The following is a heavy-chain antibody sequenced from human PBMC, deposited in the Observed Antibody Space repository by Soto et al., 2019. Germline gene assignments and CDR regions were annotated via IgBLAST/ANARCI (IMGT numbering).Heavy chain of an antibody. D-gene: IGHD2-2*01. J-gene: IGHJ5*02. Sequence: WGSLRLSCAASGFTFSNYAMSWFRQCPGKGLEWVSAISGSGGSAYYADSVKGRFTISRDNSKNTLYLQMNSLRADDSGVYYCAKDPYSGVLVPVAIGFDPWGPGTLVTVSS. CDR3: AKDPYSGVLVPVAIGFDP. V-gene: IGHV3-23*01. CDR2: ISGSGGSA. CDR1: GFTFSNYA.